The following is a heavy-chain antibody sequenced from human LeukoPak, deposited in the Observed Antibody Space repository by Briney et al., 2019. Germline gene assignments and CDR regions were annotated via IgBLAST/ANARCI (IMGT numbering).Heavy chain of an antibody. CDR1: EFTVTYNY. V-gene: IGHV3-53*01. J-gene: IGHJ4*02. Sequence: GGSLRLSCAASEFTVTYNYMTWVRQAPGKGLEWVSLLYSHGATNYADSVKGRFTISRDDSKNTAYLQMNSLRAEDTAVYYCARGGGYWGQGTLVTISS. CDR3: ARGGGY. CDR2: LYSHGAT.